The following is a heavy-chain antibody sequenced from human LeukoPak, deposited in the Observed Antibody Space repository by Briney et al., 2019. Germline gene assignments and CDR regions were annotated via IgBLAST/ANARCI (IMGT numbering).Heavy chain of an antibody. D-gene: IGHD2-2*01. CDR3: ARVAPQYQLLLDWFDP. J-gene: IGHJ5*02. CDR2: IYPGDSDT. CDR1: GYSFTSYW. Sequence: GESLKISCKGSGYSFTSYWIGWVRQMPGKGLEWMGIIYPGDSDTRYSPSFQGQVTISADKSISTAYLQWSSLKASHTAMYYCARVAPQYQLLLDWFDPWGQGTLVTVSS. V-gene: IGHV5-51*01.